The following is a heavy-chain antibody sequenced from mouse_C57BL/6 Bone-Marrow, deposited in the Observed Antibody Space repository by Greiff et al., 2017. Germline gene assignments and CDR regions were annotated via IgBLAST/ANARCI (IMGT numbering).Heavy chain of an antibody. CDR1: GYTFTSYW. V-gene: IGHV1-59*01. D-gene: IGHD1-1*01. J-gene: IGHJ4*01. Sequence: QVQLQQPGAELVRPGTSVKLSCKASGYTFTSYWMHWVKQRPGQGLEWIGVIDPSDSYTNYNQKFKGKATLTVDPSSSTAYMQLSSLTSEDSAVYYGARWESFTTVVATDDAMDYWGQGTSVTVSS. CDR3: ARWESFTTVVATDDAMDY. CDR2: IDPSDSYT.